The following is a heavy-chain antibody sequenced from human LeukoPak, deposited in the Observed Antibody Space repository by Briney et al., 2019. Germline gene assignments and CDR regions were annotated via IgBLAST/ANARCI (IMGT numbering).Heavy chain of an antibody. V-gene: IGHV3-48*04. CDR1: GFTFSTYS. Sequence: GGSLRLSCAASGFTFSTYSMNWVRQAPGKGLEWVSYYADSVKGRFTISRDNTKNSLYLQMNSLRAEDTAVYYCAREGAGIGWGRGILVTVSS. CDR3: AREGAGIG. D-gene: IGHD1-26*01. J-gene: IGHJ4*02.